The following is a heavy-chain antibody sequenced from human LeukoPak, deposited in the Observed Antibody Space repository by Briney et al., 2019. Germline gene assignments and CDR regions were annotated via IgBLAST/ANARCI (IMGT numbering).Heavy chain of an antibody. CDR1: GFTFDDYG. J-gene: IGHJ4*02. V-gene: IGHV3-20*01. CDR2: INLNGGSP. CDR3: ARVTDYYVWGSLGV. Sequence: GGSLRLPCAASGFTFDDYGMSGVGQAPGKGLKGVAGINLNGGSPGYADSVKGRFTISRDNAKLPLYLQMNSLRAEDTSLYHCARVTDYYVWGSLGVWGKGTLVTVSS. D-gene: IGHD3-16*01.